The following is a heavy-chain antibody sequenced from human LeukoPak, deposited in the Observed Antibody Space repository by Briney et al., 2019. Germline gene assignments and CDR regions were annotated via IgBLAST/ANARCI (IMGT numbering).Heavy chain of an antibody. Sequence: PGGSLRLSCAASGSTFSSYGMHWVRQAPGKGLEWVAFIRYDGINKYYADSVKGRFTISRDNSKNTLYLQMNSLRAEDTAVYYCASEGDGYTDPFDYWGQGTLVTVSS. CDR2: IRYDGINK. CDR1: GSTFSSYG. D-gene: IGHD5-24*01. CDR3: ASEGDGYTDPFDY. V-gene: IGHV3-30*02. J-gene: IGHJ4*02.